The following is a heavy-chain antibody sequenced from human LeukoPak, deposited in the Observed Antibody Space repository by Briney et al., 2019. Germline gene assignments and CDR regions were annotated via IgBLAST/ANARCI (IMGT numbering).Heavy chain of an antibody. V-gene: IGHV4-39*07. Sequence: SETLSLTCTVSGGSISSSSYYWGWIRQPPGKGLEWIGSIYYSGSTYYNPSLKSRVTISVDTSKNQFSLKLSSVTAADTAVYYCARAKLPGSEDYWGQGTLVTVSS. CDR2: IYYSGST. D-gene: IGHD1-26*01. J-gene: IGHJ4*02. CDR1: GGSISSSSYY. CDR3: ARAKLPGSEDY.